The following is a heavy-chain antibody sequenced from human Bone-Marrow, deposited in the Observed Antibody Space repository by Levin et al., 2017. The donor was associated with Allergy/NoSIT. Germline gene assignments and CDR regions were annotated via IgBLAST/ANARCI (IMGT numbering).Heavy chain of an antibody. D-gene: IGHD3-9*01. Sequence: SETLSLTCTVSGGSISSAGYHWTWIRQSPGKGLEWIGYISYRGTTCYNPSLKSRLTMSLDTSEQRFSLNLNSVTAADTAIYYCARLDGYYFDYWGQGTLVTVSS. CDR2: ISYRGTT. CDR1: GGSISSAGYH. V-gene: IGHV4-31*03. CDR3: ARLDGYYFDY. J-gene: IGHJ4*02.